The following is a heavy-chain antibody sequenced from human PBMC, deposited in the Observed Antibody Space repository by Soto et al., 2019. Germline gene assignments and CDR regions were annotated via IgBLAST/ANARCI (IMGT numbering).Heavy chain of an antibody. V-gene: IGHV3-48*01. Sequence: PGGSLRLSCVASGFTFRNYALSWVRQAPGKGLEWISSIGLGSSPKYYADSVEGRFTISRDNAQNSLYLQMNSLRGEDTAVYYCARVVVVIPPGYYYAMDVWGQGTTVTVSS. CDR2: IGLGSSPK. D-gene: IGHD3-22*01. CDR1: GFTFRNYA. CDR3: ARVVVVIPPGYYYAMDV. J-gene: IGHJ6*02.